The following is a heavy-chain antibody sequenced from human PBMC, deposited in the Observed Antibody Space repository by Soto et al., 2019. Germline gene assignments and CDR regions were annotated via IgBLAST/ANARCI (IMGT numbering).Heavy chain of an antibody. Sequence: PSETLSLTCTVSGGSISSGGYYWSWIRQHPGKGLEWIGYIYYSGSTYYNPSLKSRVTISVDMSKNQFSLKLSSVTAADPAVYYGARGRDYYYSRAVGGKGTRVTVPS. CDR1: GGSISSGGYY. J-gene: IGHJ6*03. CDR3: ARGRDYYYSRAV. V-gene: IGHV4-31*03. CDR2: IYYSGST.